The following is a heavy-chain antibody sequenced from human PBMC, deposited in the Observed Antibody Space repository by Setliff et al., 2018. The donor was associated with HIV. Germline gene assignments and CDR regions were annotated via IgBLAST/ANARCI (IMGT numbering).Heavy chain of an antibody. V-gene: IGHV4-4*07. D-gene: IGHD3-10*01. CDR2: IFPSGTT. CDR3: ARDRSNYGSGSSAYNWFDP. J-gene: IGHJ5*02. Sequence: PSETLSLTCTVSGDSMRDYYWSWLRQPAGKGLEWIGRIFPSGTTDYNPSLESQVTMSIDTSKDQFSLNLKSVTAADTAAYFCARDRSNYGSGSSAYNWFDPWGQGNQVTVSS. CDR1: GDSMRDYY.